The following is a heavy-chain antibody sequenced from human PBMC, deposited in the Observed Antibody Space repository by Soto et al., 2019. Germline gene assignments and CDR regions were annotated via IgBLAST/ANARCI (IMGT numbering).Heavy chain of an antibody. CDR3: ARWPDGYYYYGMDG. CDR1: GYTFTSYD. V-gene: IGHV1-8*01. CDR2: MNPNSGNT. Sequence: QVQLVQSGAEVKQPGASVKVSCKASGYTFTSYDINWVRQATGQGLEWMGWMNPNSGNTGYAQKFQGRVTMTRNTSISTAYMELSSLRSEDTAVYYCARWPDGYYYYGMDGWGQGTTVTVSS. J-gene: IGHJ6*02.